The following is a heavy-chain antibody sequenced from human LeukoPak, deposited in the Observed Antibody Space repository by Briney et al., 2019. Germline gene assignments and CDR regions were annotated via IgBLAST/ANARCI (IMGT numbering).Heavy chain of an antibody. D-gene: IGHD3-9*01. CDR3: ARDLMYFDWGLLGMDV. CDR1: GFTFSDYY. Sequence: NPGGSLRLSCAASGFTFSDYYMSWIRQAPGKGLEWVSYISSSGSTIYYADSVKGRFTISRDNAKNSLYLQMNSLRAEDTAVYYCARDLMYFDWGLLGMDVWGKGTTVTISS. V-gene: IGHV3-11*01. J-gene: IGHJ6*04. CDR2: ISSSGSTI.